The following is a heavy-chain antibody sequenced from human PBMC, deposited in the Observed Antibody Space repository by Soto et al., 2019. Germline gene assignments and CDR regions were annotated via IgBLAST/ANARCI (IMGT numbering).Heavy chain of an antibody. CDR2: FDPEDGET. CDR1: GYTLTELS. V-gene: IGHV1-24*01. Sequence: GASVKVSCKVSGYTLTELSMHWVRQAPGKGLEWMGGFDPEDGETIYAQKFQGRVTMTEDTSTDTAYMEMSSLRSEDTAVYYCATFSYYYDSSGYYKRPFFDYWGQGTLVTVSS. D-gene: IGHD3-22*01. CDR3: ATFSYYYDSSGYYKRPFFDY. J-gene: IGHJ4*02.